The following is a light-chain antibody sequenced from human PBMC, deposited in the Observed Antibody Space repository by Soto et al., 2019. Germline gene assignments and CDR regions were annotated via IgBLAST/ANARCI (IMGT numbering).Light chain of an antibody. CDR1: SSDVGGYNY. CDR2: DVT. V-gene: IGLV2-11*01. Sequence: QSALTQPRSVSGSPGLSVTISCTGTSSDVGGYNYVSWYQRHPGKAPKLIISDVTKRPSGVPDRFSGSKSGNTASLTISGLQAEDEADYDCCSYAGSDILIFGGGTKVTVL. J-gene: IGLJ2*01. CDR3: CSYAGSDILI.